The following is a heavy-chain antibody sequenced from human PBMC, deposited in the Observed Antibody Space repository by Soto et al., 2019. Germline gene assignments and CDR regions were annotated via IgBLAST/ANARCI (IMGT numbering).Heavy chain of an antibody. V-gene: IGHV4-4*02. CDR1: GATIISSNW. CDR3: ARGDCESGGYSGASFDH. J-gene: IGHJ4*02. D-gene: IGHD2-15*01. Sequence: PSETLSLTCAVSGATIISSNWWRWLRQSPGVGLEGFGEIYHTGSTYYNQSLRSRVTISVDKSNSQLSLRLHSVTAEDSAVYYCARGDCESGGYSGASFDHGGQETPLTVSA. CDR2: IYHTGST.